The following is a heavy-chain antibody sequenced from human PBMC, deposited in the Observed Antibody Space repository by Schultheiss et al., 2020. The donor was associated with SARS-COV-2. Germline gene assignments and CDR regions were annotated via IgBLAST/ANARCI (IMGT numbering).Heavy chain of an antibody. J-gene: IGHJ6*02. CDR3: ARRRAIVVVVAATRGGMDV. Sequence: SETLSLTCTVSGGSISSYYWSWIRQPPGKGLEWIGYIYYSGSTNYNPSLKSRVTMSVDTSKNQFSLKLSSVTAADTAVYYCARRRAIVVVVAATRGGMDVWGQGTTVTVSS. V-gene: IGHV4-59*12. CDR1: GGSISSYY. CDR2: IYYSGST. D-gene: IGHD2-15*01.